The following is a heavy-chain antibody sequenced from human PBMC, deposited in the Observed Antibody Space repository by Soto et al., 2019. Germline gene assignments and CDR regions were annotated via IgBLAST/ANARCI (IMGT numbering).Heavy chain of an antibody. CDR2: IYHGGST. J-gene: IGHJ6*04. V-gene: IGHV4-4*02. CDR1: GGSISSANW. Sequence: TLSLTCAVSGGSISSANWWTWVRQPPGKGLEWIGEIYHGGSTSYNPSLKSRVTLSLDKFKNHFSLNLTSVTAADTAVYYCARLSFSYGVDVWGKGTTVTVS. CDR3: ARLSFSYGVDV.